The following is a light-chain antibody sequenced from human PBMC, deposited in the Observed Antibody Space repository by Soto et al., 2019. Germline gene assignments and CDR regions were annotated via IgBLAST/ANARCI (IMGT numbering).Light chain of an antibody. CDR2: LNSDGSH. V-gene: IGLV4-69*01. J-gene: IGLJ2*01. CDR3: QTWGSGIVV. CDR1: SGHSNYA. Sequence: QLVLTQSPSASASLGASVKLTCTLSSGHSNYAIAWHQQQSEKGPRYLMKLNSDGSHSKGDGIPDRFSGSSSGAERYLTIPRPPSEGEADYYCQTWGSGIVVFGGGTKLTVL.